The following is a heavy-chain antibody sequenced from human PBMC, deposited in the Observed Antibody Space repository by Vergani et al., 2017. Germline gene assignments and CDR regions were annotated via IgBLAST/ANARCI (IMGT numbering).Heavy chain of an antibody. CDR2: IGKDGINT. V-gene: IGHV3-30*02. CDR3: AKYFRDSTDGLPDS. CDR1: GCTFSNFG. Sequence: QVQLVESAGGVVQPGGPLRLSCAASGCTFSNFGMHWIRQAPGKGLEWLAYIGKDGINTRYRDAVKGRFTASRDTSKDILYLQMDSLRSEDTALYYCAKYFRDSTDGLPDSWCPGTLVIVSS. D-gene: IGHD2/OR15-2a*01. J-gene: IGHJ4*02.